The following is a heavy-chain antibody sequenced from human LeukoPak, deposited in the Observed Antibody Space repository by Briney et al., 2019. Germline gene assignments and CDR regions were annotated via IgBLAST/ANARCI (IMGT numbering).Heavy chain of an antibody. CDR1: GYTFTSYD. Sequence: ASVKVSCKASGYTFTSYDINWVRQATGQGLEWMGWMNPNSGNTGYAQKFQGRVTMTRNTSISTAYMELSSLRSEDTAVYYCARGLGSYTIYEARGQGTLVTVSS. CDR2: MNPNSGNT. J-gene: IGHJ4*02. CDR3: ARGLGSYTIYEA. D-gene: IGHD1-26*01. V-gene: IGHV1-8*01.